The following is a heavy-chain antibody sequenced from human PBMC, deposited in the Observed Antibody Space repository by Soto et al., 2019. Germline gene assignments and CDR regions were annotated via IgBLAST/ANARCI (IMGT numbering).Heavy chain of an antibody. J-gene: IGHJ4*02. CDR1: GFTFSGSA. Sequence: EVQLVESGGGLVQPGGSLKLSCAASGFTFSGSAMHWVRQASGKGLEWVGRIRSKANSYATAYAASVKGRFTISRDDSKNTAYLQMNSLKTEDTAVYYCPRRGVGATTGDYWGQGTLVTVSS. CDR3: PRRGVGATTGDY. V-gene: IGHV3-73*01. D-gene: IGHD1-26*01. CDR2: IRSKANSYAT.